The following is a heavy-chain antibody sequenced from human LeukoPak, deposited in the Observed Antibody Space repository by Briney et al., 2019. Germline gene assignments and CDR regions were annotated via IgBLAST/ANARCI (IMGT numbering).Heavy chain of an antibody. Sequence: PSETLSLTCSVSGGSISSQYWSWVRQPPGKGLEWIGYIYYSGNANYNPSLKSRVTISVDTSKNQFSLKMTSVTAAVTAVYNCARLYGSGSDFDFWGQGTMVTVSS. D-gene: IGHD3-10*01. J-gene: IGHJ3*01. CDR1: GGSISSQY. CDR2: IYYSGNA. V-gene: IGHV4-59*08. CDR3: ARLYGSGSDFDF.